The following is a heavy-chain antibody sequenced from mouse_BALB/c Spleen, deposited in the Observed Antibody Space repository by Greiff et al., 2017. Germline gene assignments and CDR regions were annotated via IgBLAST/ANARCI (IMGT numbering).Heavy chain of an antibody. V-gene: IGHV2-6-2*01. Sequence: VKLVESGPDLVAPSQSLSITCTVSGFSLTSYGVHWVRQPPGKGLEWLVVIWSDGSTTYNSALKSRLSISKDNSKSQVFLKMNSLQTDDTAMYYCARHDGNYGGWFAYWGQGTLVTVSA. J-gene: IGHJ3*01. CDR3: ARHDGNYGGWFAY. CDR2: IWSDGST. D-gene: IGHD2-1*01. CDR1: GFSLTSYG.